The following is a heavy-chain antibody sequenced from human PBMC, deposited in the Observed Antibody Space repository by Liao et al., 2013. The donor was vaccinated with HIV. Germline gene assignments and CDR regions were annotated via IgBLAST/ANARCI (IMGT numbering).Heavy chain of an antibody. V-gene: IGHV4-34*02. CDR1: GGSFRGYF. D-gene: IGHD6-25*01. Sequence: QVRLQQRGAGLLKPSETLSLTCSIYGGSFRGYFWTWIRQSPGKGLQWIGEITRGGSPTYSPSLQSRVSISMDTTKNQFSLKLSSVTAADTAVYYCARGVAADRLDYWGQGTLVTVSS. J-gene: IGHJ4*02. CDR2: ITRGGSP. CDR3: ARGVAADRLDY.